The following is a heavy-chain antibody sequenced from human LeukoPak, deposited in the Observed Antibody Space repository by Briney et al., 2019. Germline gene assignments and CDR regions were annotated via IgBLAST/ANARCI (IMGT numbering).Heavy chain of an antibody. CDR2: IYYSGTT. CDR1: GVSISSGDYY. J-gene: IGHJ4*02. Sequence: SETLSLTCSVSGVSISSGDYYWSWIRQPPGKGLEWIGHIYYSGTTDYNPTLRSRVSISVDTSKNQLSLKLSSVTAADTAVYYCARDRYFIGFDYWGQGTLVTVSS. V-gene: IGHV4-30-4*01. CDR3: ARDRYFIGFDY. D-gene: IGHD3-9*01.